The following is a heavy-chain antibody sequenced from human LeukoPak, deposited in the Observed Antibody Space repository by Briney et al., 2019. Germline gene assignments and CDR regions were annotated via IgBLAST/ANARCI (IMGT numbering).Heavy chain of an antibody. CDR1: GGTFSSYA. V-gene: IGHV1-69*04. CDR2: IIPIFGIA. CDR3: ARDFDYGDYGGYFDY. J-gene: IGHJ4*02. Sequence: SVKVSCKASGGTFSSYAISWVRQAPGQGLEWMGRIIPIFGIANYAQKFQGRVTITADKSTSTAYMELSSLRSEDTAVYYCARDFDYGDYGGYFDYWGQRTLVTVSS. D-gene: IGHD4-17*01.